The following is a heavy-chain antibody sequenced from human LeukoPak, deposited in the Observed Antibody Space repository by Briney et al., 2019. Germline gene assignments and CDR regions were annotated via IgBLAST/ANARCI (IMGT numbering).Heavy chain of an antibody. CDR1: GYTFTSYG. Sequence: RASVKVSCKASGYTFTSYGISWVRQAPGQGLEWMGWISAYNGNTNYAQKLQGRVTMTTDTSTSTAYMELRSLRSDDTAVYYCARDDQEPGRYYYYYYGMDVWGQGTTVTVSS. J-gene: IGHJ6*02. D-gene: IGHD1-26*01. V-gene: IGHV1-18*01. CDR2: ISAYNGNT. CDR3: ARDDQEPGRYYYYYYGMDV.